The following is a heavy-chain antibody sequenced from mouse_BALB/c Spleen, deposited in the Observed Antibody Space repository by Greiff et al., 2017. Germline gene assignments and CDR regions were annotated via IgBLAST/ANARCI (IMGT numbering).Heavy chain of an antibody. CDR1: GFSLTSYG. D-gene: IGHD2-14*01. J-gene: IGHJ4*01. CDR2: IWSGGST. Sequence: QVQLQQSGPGLVQPSQSLSITCTVSGFSLTSYGVHWVRQSPGKGLEWLGVIWSGGSTDYNADFISRLSISKDNSKSQVFFKMNRLQADDTAIYYCARSYRYDSAMDYWGQGTSVTVSS. V-gene: IGHV2-4-1*01. CDR3: ARSYRYDSAMDY.